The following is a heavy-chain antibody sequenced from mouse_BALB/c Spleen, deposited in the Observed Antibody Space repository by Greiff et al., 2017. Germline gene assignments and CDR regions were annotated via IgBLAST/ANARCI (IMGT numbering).Heavy chain of an antibody. J-gene: IGHJ4*01. CDR1: GVDFSRYW. CDR2: INPDSSTI. D-gene: IGHD1-1*01. V-gene: IGHV4-1*02. Sequence: EAGGVDFSRYWMSWVRQAPGKGLEWIGEINPDSSTINYTPSLKDKFIISRDNAKNTLYLQMSKVRSEDTALYYCARGSYYYGSSGAMDYWGQGTSVIVSS. CDR3: ARGSYYYGSSGAMDY.